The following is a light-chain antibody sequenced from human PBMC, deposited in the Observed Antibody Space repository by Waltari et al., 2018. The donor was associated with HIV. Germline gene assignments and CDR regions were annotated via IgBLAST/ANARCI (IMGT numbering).Light chain of an antibody. V-gene: IGLV2-23*02. Sequence: QSALTQPASVSGSPGQSITISCTGTSSDVGNYNLVSWFQQHPGKAPKVIIYGVTKRPSGLSNRFSGSKSGNTASLTISGLQAEDEADYYCCSYAGDSTPYVFGSGTKVTVL. CDR1: SSDVGNYNL. CDR2: GVT. J-gene: IGLJ1*01. CDR3: CSYAGDSTPYV.